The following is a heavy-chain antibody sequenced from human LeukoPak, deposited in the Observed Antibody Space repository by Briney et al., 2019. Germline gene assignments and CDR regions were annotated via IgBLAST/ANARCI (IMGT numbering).Heavy chain of an antibody. CDR3: AREDHGLWFGEGPEGYGY. CDR1: GGSISSYY. D-gene: IGHD3-10*01. J-gene: IGHJ4*02. V-gene: IGHV4-59*12. Sequence: SETLSLTCTVSGGSISSYYWSWIRQPPGKGLEWIGYIYHSGSTYYNPSLKSRVTISVDTSKNQFSLKLSSVTAADTAVYYCAREDHGLWFGEGPEGYGYWGQGTLVTVSS. CDR2: IYHSGST.